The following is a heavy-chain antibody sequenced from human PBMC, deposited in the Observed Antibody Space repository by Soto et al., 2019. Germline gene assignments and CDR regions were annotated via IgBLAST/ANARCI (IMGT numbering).Heavy chain of an antibody. Sequence: GXSVKVSWEASVGSFSGYSISWVRQAPGQGLEWMGGIIPIFGTANYAQKFQGRVTITADKSTSTAYMELSSLRSEDTAVYYCARDNKYYDFWSGYFLDYWGQGTLVTVSS. V-gene: IGHV1-69*06. D-gene: IGHD3-3*01. J-gene: IGHJ4*02. CDR3: ARDNKYYDFWSGYFLDY. CDR2: IIPIFGTA. CDR1: VGSFSGYS.